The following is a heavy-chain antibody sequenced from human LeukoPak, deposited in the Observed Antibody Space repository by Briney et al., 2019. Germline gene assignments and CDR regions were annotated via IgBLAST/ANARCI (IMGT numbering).Heavy chain of an antibody. CDR1: GGSISSGSYY. CDR3: ARVLNQSSGYRPSKAGDAFDI. CDR2: INHSGST. D-gene: IGHD3-22*01. J-gene: IGHJ3*02. V-gene: IGHV4-39*07. Sequence: PSQTLSLTCTVSGGSISSGSYYWSWIRQPPGKGLEWIGEINHSGSTNYNPSLKSRVTIPVDTSKNQFSLKLSSVTAADTAVYYCARVLNQSSGYRPSKAGDAFDIWGQGTMVTVSS.